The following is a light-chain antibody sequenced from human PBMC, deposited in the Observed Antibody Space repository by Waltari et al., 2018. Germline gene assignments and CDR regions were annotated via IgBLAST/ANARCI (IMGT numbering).Light chain of an antibody. J-gene: IGLJ2*01. CDR1: SSNIGSTY. V-gene: IGLV1-47*01. CDR3: AAWDDSLSGYVV. Sequence: QSVLTQPPSASGTPGPRVTISCSGSSSNIGSTYVYWYQQLPVTAPKLLIYRNNQRPSGVPDRFSGSKSGTSASLAISGLRSEDEADYYCAAWDDSLSGYVVFGGGTKLTVL. CDR2: RNN.